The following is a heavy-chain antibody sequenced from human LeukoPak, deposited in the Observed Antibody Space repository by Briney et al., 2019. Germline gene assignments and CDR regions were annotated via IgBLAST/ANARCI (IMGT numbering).Heavy chain of an antibody. D-gene: IGHD3-22*01. V-gene: IGHV3-53*01. Sequence: GGSLRLSCAASGFTVSSNYMSWVRQAPGKGLEWDSVIYSGGSTYYADSVKGRFTISRDNSKNTLYLQMNSLRAEDTAVYYCARDGYYDSSGYYPLRYWGQGTLVTVSS. CDR1: GFTVSSNY. J-gene: IGHJ4*02. CDR2: IYSGGST. CDR3: ARDGYYDSSGYYPLRY.